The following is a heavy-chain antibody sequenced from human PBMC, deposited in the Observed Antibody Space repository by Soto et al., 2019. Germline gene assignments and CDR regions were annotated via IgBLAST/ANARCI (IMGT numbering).Heavy chain of an antibody. CDR3: AKFLAGFDP. J-gene: IGHJ5*02. D-gene: IGHD3-3*01. V-gene: IGHV3-23*01. CDR2: FSGSGGST. Sequence: EVQLLESGGGLVQPGGSLRLSCTASGFLFSRYPMSWVRQAPGKGLEWVSAFSGSGGSTYYADSVKGRFTISRDNSKNTLYLQMNSLRAEDTAVYYCAKFLAGFDPWGQGTLVTVSS. CDR1: GFLFSRYP.